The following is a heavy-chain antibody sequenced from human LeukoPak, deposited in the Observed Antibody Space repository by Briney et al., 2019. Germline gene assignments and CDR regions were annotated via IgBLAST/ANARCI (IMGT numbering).Heavy chain of an antibody. Sequence: PSETLSLTCAVYGGSFSGYYWSWIRQPPGKGLEWIGEINHSGSTNYNPSLKSRVTISVDTSKNQFSLKLSSVTAADTAVYYCARTHYYGSGSYRAYFDYWGQGTLVTVSS. CDR3: ARTHYYGSGSYRAYFDY. D-gene: IGHD3-10*01. J-gene: IGHJ4*02. CDR1: GGSFSGYY. CDR2: INHSGST. V-gene: IGHV4-34*01.